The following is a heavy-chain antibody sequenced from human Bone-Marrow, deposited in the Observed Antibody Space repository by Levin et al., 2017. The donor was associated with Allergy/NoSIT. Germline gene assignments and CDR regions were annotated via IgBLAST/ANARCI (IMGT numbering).Heavy chain of an antibody. CDR3: AKNLGADEDDDILTGLFDY. J-gene: IGHJ4*02. CDR2: ISGSGGRT. V-gene: IGHV3-23*01. Sequence: LSLPCGASGFTIDTFTMTWVRQGPGGGLEWLADISGSGGRTYYADSVKGRFSISRDNSKKMVYLQMNSLRGEDTAVYYCAKNLGADEDDDILTGLFDYWGQGTLVTVSS. CDR1: GFTIDTFT. D-gene: IGHD3-9*01.